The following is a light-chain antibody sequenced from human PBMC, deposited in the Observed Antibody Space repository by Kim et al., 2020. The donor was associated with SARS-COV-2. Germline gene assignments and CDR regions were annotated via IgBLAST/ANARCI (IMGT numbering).Light chain of an antibody. CDR3: HQYGSSPRS. Sequence: LSTGERATRSCRTSQGISIYLAWYQQKPGQAPRLLIYGASNRTTGIPDRFSASGSGTDFTLTISRLEPEDLAVYYCHQYGSSPRSFGQGTKVDIK. CDR1: QGISIY. V-gene: IGKV3-20*01. J-gene: IGKJ1*01. CDR2: GAS.